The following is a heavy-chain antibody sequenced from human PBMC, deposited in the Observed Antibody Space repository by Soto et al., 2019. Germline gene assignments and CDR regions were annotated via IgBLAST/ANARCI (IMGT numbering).Heavy chain of an antibody. CDR2: VGGSGSSA. J-gene: IGHJ5*02. D-gene: IGHD3-10*01. CDR1: GFTFKNFA. CDR3: AKDAVAYNGEWDWFDL. V-gene: IGHV3-23*01. Sequence: EVQLLESGGGLVQPGGSLRLSCAASGFTFKNFAVSWVRQAPGKGMEWVSAVGGSGSSANYADSVKGRFTVSRDVSKSTLYLQMGGLRVDDTALYYCAKDAVAYNGEWDWFDLWGQGTLVTVSS.